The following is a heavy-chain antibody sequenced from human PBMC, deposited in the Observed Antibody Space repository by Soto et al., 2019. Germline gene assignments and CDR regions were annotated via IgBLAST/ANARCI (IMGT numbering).Heavy chain of an antibody. CDR1: GGSISSSY. CDR3: ARIRLSGDWYFDY. CDR2: IYSSGNT. Sequence: SETLSLTCTVSGGSISSSYWSWIRQPPGKGLEYMGYIYSSGNTNYNPSLKSRVTISIDTSKNQFSLKLTSVTAADTAIYYCARIRLSGDWYFDYWGQGTLVTVSS. V-gene: IGHV4-59*01. J-gene: IGHJ4*02. D-gene: IGHD2-21*02.